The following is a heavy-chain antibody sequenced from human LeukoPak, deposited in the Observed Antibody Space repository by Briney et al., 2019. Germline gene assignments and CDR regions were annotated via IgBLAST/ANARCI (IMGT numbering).Heavy chain of an antibody. CDR2: IYINGST. J-gene: IGHJ4*02. D-gene: IGHD6-19*01. Sequence: TPSETLSLTCTVSGGAISSYYWSWIRQPAGKGLEWIGRIYINGSTDYNPSLEGRVTMSVDTSKNQFSLKLSSVTAADTAVYYCAKDGEQWLVARPQNWGQGTLVTVSS. CDR3: AKDGEQWLVARPQN. V-gene: IGHV4-4*07. CDR1: GGAISSYY.